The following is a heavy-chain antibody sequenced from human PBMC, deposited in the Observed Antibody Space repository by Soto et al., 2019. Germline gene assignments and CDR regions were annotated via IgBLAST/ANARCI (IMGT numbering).Heavy chain of an antibody. D-gene: IGHD2-2*03. CDR1: GDSVSSNSAA. V-gene: IGHV6-1*01. CDR3: ARSLDIVLVPAAMQVGWFDP. J-gene: IGHJ5*02. Sequence: SQTLSLTCAISGDSVSSNSAAWNWIRQSPSRGLEWLGRTYYRSKWYNDYAVSVKSRITINPDTSKNQFSLKLSSVTAADTAVYYCARSLDIVLVPAAMQVGWFDPWGQGTLVTVSS. CDR2: TYYRSKWYN.